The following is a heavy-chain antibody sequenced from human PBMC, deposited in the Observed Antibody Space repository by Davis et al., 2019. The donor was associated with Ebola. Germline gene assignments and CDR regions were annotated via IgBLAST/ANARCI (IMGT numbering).Heavy chain of an antibody. V-gene: IGHV4-4*02. CDR1: GGSLSSSNW. Sequence: MPSETLSLTCPLSGGSLSSSNWWSWVRQPPGKGLEWIGEIYHSGSTNYNPSLKSRVTISVDKSKNQFSLKLSSVTAADTAVYYCARGLPNYYDSSGFGVGDYWGQGTLVTVSS. D-gene: IGHD3-22*01. J-gene: IGHJ4*02. CDR2: IYHSGST. CDR3: ARGLPNYYDSSGFGVGDY.